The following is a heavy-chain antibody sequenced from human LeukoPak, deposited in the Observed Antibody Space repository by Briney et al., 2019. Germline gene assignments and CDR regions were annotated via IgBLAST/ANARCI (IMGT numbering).Heavy chain of an antibody. D-gene: IGHD2-21*01. CDR2: IYPADSHT. J-gene: IGHJ4*02. CDR1: GYSFTSYW. Sequence: GESLKISCKASGYSFTSYWIGWVRQKPGKGLEWMGIIYPADSHTKYSPSFRGQVTISADKSVNTAYLQWSSLKTSDTAMYFCANLDGGGDLADYWGQGTLVTVSS. V-gene: IGHV5-51*01. CDR3: ANLDGGGDLADY.